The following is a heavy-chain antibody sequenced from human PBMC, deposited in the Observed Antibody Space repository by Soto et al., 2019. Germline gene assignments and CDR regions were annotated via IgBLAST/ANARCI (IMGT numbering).Heavy chain of an antibody. CDR1: GGSFSGYY. D-gene: IGHD3-22*01. Sequence: QVQLQQWGAGLLKPSETLSLTCAVYGGSFSGYYWSWIRQPPGKGLEWIGEINHSGSTNYNPSLKSRVTISVDTSKNQFSLKLSSVTAADTAVYYCARASSVAYQNFDYWGQGTLVTVSS. CDR3: ARASSVAYQNFDY. V-gene: IGHV4-34*01. J-gene: IGHJ4*02. CDR2: INHSGST.